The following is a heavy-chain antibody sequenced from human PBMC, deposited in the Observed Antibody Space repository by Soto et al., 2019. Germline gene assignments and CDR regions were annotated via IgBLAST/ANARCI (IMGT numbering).Heavy chain of an antibody. CDR2: IYYSGST. CDR3: ARLYCSGGSCYSLGSWFDP. J-gene: IGHJ5*02. V-gene: IGHV4-39*01. CDR1: GGSISSSSYY. D-gene: IGHD2-15*01. Sequence: PSETLSLTCTVSGGSISSSSYYWGWIRQPPGKGLEWIGSIYYSGSTYYNPSLKSRVTISVDTSKNQFSLKLSSVTAADTAVYYCARLYCSGGSCYSLGSWFDPRGQGTLVTVSS.